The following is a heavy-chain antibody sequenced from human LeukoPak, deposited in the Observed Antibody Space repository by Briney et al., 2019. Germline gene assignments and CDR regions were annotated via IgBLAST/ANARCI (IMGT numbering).Heavy chain of an antibody. CDR3: ARDPRQYTYASY. V-gene: IGHV1-69*05. CDR1: GGTFSSYA. J-gene: IGHJ4*02. D-gene: IGHD5-18*01. CDR2: IIPIFGTA. Sequence: GASVEVSCKASGGTFSSYAISWVRQAPGQGLEWMGGIIPIFGTANYAQKFQGRVTITTDESTSTAYMELSSLRSEATAVYYWARDPRQYTYASYWGQGTRVTVSS.